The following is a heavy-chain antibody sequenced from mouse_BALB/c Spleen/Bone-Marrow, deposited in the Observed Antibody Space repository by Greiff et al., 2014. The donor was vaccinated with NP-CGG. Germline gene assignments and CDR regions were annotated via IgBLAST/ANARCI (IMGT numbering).Heavy chain of an antibody. CDR3: ASYRYGWYFDV. J-gene: IGHJ1*01. D-gene: IGHD2-14*01. CDR2: IDPAIFT. CDR1: GFNIKDTY. V-gene: IGHV14-3*02. Sequence: VQLQQSGAELVKPGASVKLSCTASGFNIKDTYLHWVRQRPEQGLDWIGRIDPAIFTKYDPKFQGKATITADTSSNTAYLHLSSLTSEDTAVYYCASYRYGWYFDVWGAGTTVTVSS.